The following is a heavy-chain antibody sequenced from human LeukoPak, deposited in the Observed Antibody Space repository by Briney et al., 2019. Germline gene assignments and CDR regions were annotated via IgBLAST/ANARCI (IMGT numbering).Heavy chain of an antibody. Sequence: GGSLRLSCAASGFRFSDFTMTWVRQAPGKVPEWVSAIGGRGGSTYYADSVGGRFTISRDNSKDMVYLQMNSLKVEDTATYYCGKEGGAWGQGTKVTVSS. CDR1: GFRFSDFT. J-gene: IGHJ5*02. V-gene: IGHV3-23*01. CDR3: GKEGGA. CDR2: IGGRGGST. D-gene: IGHD3-16*01.